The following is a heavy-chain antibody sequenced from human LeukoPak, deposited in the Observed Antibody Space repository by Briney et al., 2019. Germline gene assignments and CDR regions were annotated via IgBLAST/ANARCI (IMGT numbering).Heavy chain of an antibody. D-gene: IGHD2-8*01. CDR2: MNPNSGNT. CDR1: GYTFTSYD. CDR3: ARNGPSADDAFDI. Sequence: ASVKVSCKASGYTFTSYDINWVRQATGQGLEWMGWMNPNSGNTDYAQKFQGRVTMTRNTSISTAYMELSSLRSEDTAVYYCARNGPSADDAFDIWGQGTMVTVSS. V-gene: IGHV1-8*01. J-gene: IGHJ3*02.